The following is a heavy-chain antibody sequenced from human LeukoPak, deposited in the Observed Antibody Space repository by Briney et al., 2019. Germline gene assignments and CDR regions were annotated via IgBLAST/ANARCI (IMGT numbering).Heavy chain of an antibody. CDR3: ARVMVRAAAGTTIGY. CDR1: GYTFTSYD. V-gene: IGHV1-8*01. J-gene: IGHJ4*02. D-gene: IGHD6-13*01. Sequence: ASVKVSCKASGYTFTSYDINWMRQATGQGLELMGLMNPNSGNTGYAQKFQGRVTMTRNTSISTAYMELSSLRSDDTAVYYCARVMVRAAAGTTIGYWGQGTLVTVSS. CDR2: MNPNSGNT.